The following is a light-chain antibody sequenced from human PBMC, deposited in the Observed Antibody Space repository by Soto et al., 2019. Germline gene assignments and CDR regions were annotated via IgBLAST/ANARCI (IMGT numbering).Light chain of an antibody. CDR2: DVS. V-gene: IGLV2-14*01. CDR1: SSDVGGYNY. CDR3: SSYTTNNTVL. J-gene: IGLJ2*01. Sequence: QSALTQPASVSGSPGQSITISCTGSSSDVGGYNYVSWYQQHPGKAPKLMIFDVSNRPSGVSNRFSGSKSGDSASPTISGLQAEDEADYYCSSYTTNNTVLFGGGTK.